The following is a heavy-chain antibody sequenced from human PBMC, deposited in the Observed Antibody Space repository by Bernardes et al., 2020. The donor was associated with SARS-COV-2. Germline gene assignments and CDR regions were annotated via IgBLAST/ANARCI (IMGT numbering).Heavy chain of an antibody. CDR1: GYTLTELS. CDR2: FDPEDGET. CDR3: AKGTPTYCSGGRCYSSWFDP. D-gene: IGHD2-15*01. J-gene: IGHJ5*02. Sequence: ASVKVSCKVSGYTLTELSMHWVRQAPGKGLEWMGGFDPEDGETIYAQKFQGRVTMTEDTSTDTAYMELSSLRYEDTAVYYCAKGTPTYCSGGRCYSSWFDPWGQGTLVTVSS. V-gene: IGHV1-24*01.